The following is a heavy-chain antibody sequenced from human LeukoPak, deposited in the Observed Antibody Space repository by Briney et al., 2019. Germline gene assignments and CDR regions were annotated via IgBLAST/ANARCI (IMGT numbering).Heavy chain of an antibody. D-gene: IGHD3-10*01. J-gene: IGHJ4*02. Sequence: SETLSLTCTVSGGSISSYYWSWIRQPAGKGLEWIGRFYTSGSTKYNPSLKSRVTMSEDTSKNHFSLKLSSVTAADTAVYYCARGFLGDYFGSGSYYVFDYWGQGTLVTVSS. CDR3: ARGFLGDYFGSGSYYVFDY. CDR2: FYTSGST. V-gene: IGHV4-4*07. CDR1: GGSISSYY.